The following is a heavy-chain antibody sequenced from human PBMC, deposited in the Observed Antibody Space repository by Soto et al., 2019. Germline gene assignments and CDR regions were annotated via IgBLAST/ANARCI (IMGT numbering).Heavy chain of an antibody. CDR2: INPSGDSR. V-gene: IGHV1-46*01. CDR1: YI. J-gene: IGHJ5*01. D-gene: IGHD6-19*01. Sequence: YIMEGVGQAHRQAIAWMGIINPSGDSRNYAQKFQGRFTITRDTSTSTVYTDLRSLRYEDTAVYYCARDNRQNYGTRAGSSWLHSWGHGTPVPVTS. CDR3: ARDNRQNYGTRAGSSWLHS.